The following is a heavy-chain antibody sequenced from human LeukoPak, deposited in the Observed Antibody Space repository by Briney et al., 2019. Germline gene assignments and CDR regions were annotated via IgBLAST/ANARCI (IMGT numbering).Heavy chain of an antibody. CDR2: ISAYNGNT. J-gene: IGHJ4*02. V-gene: IGHV1-18*01. CDR3: ARDRVTTRSFDY. Sequence: AASVKVSCKASGGTFSSYAISWVRQAPGQGLEWMGWISAYNGNTNYAQKLQGRVTMTTDTSTSTAYMELRSLRSDDTAVYYCARDRVTTRSFDYWGQGTLVTVSS. CDR1: GGTFSSYA. D-gene: IGHD4-11*01.